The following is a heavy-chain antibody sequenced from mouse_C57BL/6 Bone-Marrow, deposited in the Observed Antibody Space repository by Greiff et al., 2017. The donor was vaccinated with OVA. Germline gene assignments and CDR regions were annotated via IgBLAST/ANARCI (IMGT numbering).Heavy chain of an antibody. D-gene: IGHD2-12*01. CDR2: INPSTGGT. J-gene: IGHJ4*01. CDR1: GYSFTGYY. V-gene: IGHV1-42*01. Sequence: EVKLMESGPELVKPGASVKISCKASGYSFTGYYMNWVKQSPEKSLEWIGEINPSTGGTTYNQKFKAKATLTVDKSSSTAYMQLKSLTSEDSAVYYCARRGRRRGYYYAMDYWGQGTSVTVSS. CDR3: ARRGRRRGYYYAMDY.